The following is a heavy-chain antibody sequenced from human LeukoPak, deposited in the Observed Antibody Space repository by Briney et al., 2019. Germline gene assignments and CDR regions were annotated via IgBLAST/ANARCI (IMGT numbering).Heavy chain of an antibody. Sequence: SVKVSCKASGGTFSSYAICWVRQAPGQGLEWMGGIIPIFGTANYAQKFQGRVTITADESTSTAYMELSSLRSEDTAVYYCASNTYDFWSGYSQNPLDYWGQGTLVTVSS. CDR3: ASNTYDFWSGYSQNPLDY. CDR1: GGTFSSYA. CDR2: IIPIFGTA. J-gene: IGHJ4*02. V-gene: IGHV1-69*13. D-gene: IGHD3-3*01.